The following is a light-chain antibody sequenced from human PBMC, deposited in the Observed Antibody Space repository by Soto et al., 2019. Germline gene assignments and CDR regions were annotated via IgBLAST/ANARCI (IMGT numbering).Light chain of an antibody. CDR2: DAS. V-gene: IGKV3-11*01. CDR1: QSVSSY. CDR3: QQRRNWPLT. Sequence: EIVLTQSPATLSLSPGERATLSCRASQSVSSYLAWYQQKPGQAPRLLIYDASNRATGIPARFSGSGSGTDFTLTISSLEPEDFAVYYCQQRRNWPLTFGGGTKVESK. J-gene: IGKJ4*01.